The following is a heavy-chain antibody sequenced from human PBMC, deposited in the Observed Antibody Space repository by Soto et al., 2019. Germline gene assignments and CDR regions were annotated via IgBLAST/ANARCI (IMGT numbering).Heavy chain of an antibody. CDR2: MYSGSST. CDR3: ARALIGTTQFDF. Sequence: EVQLVESGGGLVQPGGSLRLSCAASGLTFTSNYMTWVRQAPGKGLEWVSVMYSGSSTSYVDSVKGRFTISGDSSKNTLYLQMNSLRAEDTAVYYCARALIGTTQFDFWGQGTLVTVSS. V-gene: IGHV3-66*01. CDR1: GLTFTSNY. D-gene: IGHD1-20*01. J-gene: IGHJ4*02.